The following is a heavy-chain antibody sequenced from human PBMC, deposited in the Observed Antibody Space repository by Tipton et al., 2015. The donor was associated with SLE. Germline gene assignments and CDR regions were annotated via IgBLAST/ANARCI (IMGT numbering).Heavy chain of an antibody. CDR2: ISGSGDTT. D-gene: IGHD7-27*01. CDR1: GFTFSSYA. V-gene: IGHV3-23*01. Sequence: SLRLSCAASGFTFSSYAMSWVRQAPGKGLEWVSAISGSGDTTYYADSVKGRFTISRDNSKNTLYLQMNSLRAEDTAVYYCASLLTGDGRTDWGQGTLVTVSS. J-gene: IGHJ4*02. CDR3: ASLLTGDGRTD.